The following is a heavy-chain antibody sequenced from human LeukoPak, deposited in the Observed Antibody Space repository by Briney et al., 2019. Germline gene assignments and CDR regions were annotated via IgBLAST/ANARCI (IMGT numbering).Heavy chain of an antibody. Sequence: PGGSLRLSCAASGFTFSSYAMHWVRQAPGKGLEWVAVISYDGSNKYYADSVKGRFTISRDNSKNTLYLQMNSLRAEDTAVYYCAKEVVVVPAACFDYWGQGTLVTVSS. CDR3: AKEVVVVPAACFDY. J-gene: IGHJ4*02. D-gene: IGHD2-2*01. CDR2: ISYDGSNK. V-gene: IGHV3-30*04. CDR1: GFTFSSYA.